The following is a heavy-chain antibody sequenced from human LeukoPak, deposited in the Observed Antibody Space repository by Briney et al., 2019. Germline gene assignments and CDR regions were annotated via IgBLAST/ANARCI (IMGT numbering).Heavy chain of an antibody. CDR3: ASGLQLGIYRI. J-gene: IGHJ3*02. CDR1: GFTFSSYS. Sequence: PGGSLRLSCAASGFTFSSYSMKWVRQAPGKGLEWVSYISSSSYTKYYADSVRGRFTISRDNAKNSLYLQMNSLRAEDTAVYYCASGLQLGIYRIWGQGTMVTVSS. CDR2: ISSSSYTK. D-gene: IGHD7-27*01. V-gene: IGHV3-48*01.